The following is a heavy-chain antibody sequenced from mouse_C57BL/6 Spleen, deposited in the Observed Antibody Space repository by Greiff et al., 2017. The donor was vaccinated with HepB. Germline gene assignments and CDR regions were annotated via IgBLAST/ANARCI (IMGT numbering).Heavy chain of an antibody. Sequence: QVQLQQSGAELVKPGASVKLSCKASGYTFTSYWMHWVKQRPGRGLEWIGRIDPNSGGTKYNEKFKSKATLTVDKPSSTAYMQRSSLTSEDSAVYECARTFYYYGRSLYYYAMDYWGQGTSVTVSS. CDR2: IDPNSGGT. J-gene: IGHJ4*01. CDR1: GYTFTSYW. V-gene: IGHV1-72*01. D-gene: IGHD1-1*01. CDR3: ARTFYYYGRSLYYYAMDY.